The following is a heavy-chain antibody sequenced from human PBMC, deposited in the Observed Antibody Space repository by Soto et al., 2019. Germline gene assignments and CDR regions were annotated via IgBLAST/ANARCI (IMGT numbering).Heavy chain of an antibody. Sequence: GGSLRLSCAASGFTFSDYYMSWIRQAPGKGLEWVSYISSSGSTIYYADSVKGRFTISRDNAKNSLYLQMNSLRAEDTAVYYCARDLESPDYGDYAGRTFDYWGQGTLVTVSS. D-gene: IGHD4-17*01. V-gene: IGHV3-11*01. CDR3: ARDLESPDYGDYAGRTFDY. J-gene: IGHJ4*02. CDR1: GFTFSDYY. CDR2: ISSSGSTI.